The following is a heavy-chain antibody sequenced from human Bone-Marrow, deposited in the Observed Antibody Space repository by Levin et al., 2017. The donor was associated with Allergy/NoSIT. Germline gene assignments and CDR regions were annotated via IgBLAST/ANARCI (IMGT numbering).Heavy chain of an antibody. V-gene: IGHV1-2*02. CDR3: ARATARNDAFDS. CDR2: INPNSGGT. Sequence: RASVKVSCKASGYTFTGYYMHWVRQAPGQGLEWMGWINPNSGGTNYAQKFQGRVTMTRDTSISTAYMELSRLRSDDTAVYYCARATARNDAFDSWGQGTMVTVSS. D-gene: IGHD1-14*01. CDR1: GYTFTGYY. J-gene: IGHJ3*02.